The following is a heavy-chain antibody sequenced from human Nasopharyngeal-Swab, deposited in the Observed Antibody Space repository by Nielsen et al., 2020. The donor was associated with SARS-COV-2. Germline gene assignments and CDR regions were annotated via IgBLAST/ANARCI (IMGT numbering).Heavy chain of an antibody. CDR1: GYTFTSYY. V-gene: IGHV1-18*04. Sequence: ASVKVSCKASGYTFTSYYMHWVRQAPGQGLEWMGWISAHNGNTRYQQKLQGRVTMTTDTSTSTAYMELRSLRSDDTAVYYCASGGYYDSSGYFPDFWGQGTMVTV. J-gene: IGHJ3*01. D-gene: IGHD3-22*01. CDR2: ISAHNGNT. CDR3: ASGGYYDSSGYFPDF.